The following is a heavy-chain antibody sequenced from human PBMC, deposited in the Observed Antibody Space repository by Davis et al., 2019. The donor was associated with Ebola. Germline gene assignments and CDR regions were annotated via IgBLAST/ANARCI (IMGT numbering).Heavy chain of an antibody. Sequence: GGSLRLSCAASGFTFSSYWMSWVRQAPGKGLEWVANIKQDGSEKYYVDSVKGRFTISRDNAKNSLYLQMNSLRAEDTAVYYCARAVLRFLEWLLPIGEFYYYYGMDVWGQGTTVTVSS. J-gene: IGHJ6*02. CDR1: GFTFSSYW. V-gene: IGHV3-7*01. CDR2: IKQDGSEK. CDR3: ARAVLRFLEWLLPIGEFYYYYGMDV. D-gene: IGHD3-3*01.